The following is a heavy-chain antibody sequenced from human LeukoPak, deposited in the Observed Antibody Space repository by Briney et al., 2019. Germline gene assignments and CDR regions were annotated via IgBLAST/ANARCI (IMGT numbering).Heavy chain of an antibody. CDR3: ARANYGSGIKRDAFDI. CDR1: GGSISSNNW. CDR2: INHSGST. V-gene: IGHV4-4*02. Sequence: SETLSLTCAVSGGSISSNNWWSWVRQPPGKGLEWIGEINHSGSTNYNPSLKSRVTISVDTSKNQFSLKLSSVTAADTAVYYCARANYGSGIKRDAFDIWGQGTMVTVSS. J-gene: IGHJ3*02. D-gene: IGHD3-10*01.